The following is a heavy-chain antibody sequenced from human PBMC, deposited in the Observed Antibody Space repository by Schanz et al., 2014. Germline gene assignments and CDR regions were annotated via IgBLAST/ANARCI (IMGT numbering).Heavy chain of an antibody. CDR1: GGSMTTYY. V-gene: IGHV4-4*07. D-gene: IGHD3-10*02. J-gene: IGHJ6*02. Sequence: QVQLQESGPGLMKPSETLSLTCIVSGGSMTTYYWSWIRQPAGKGLEWIGRIHSSGSTDYNPSLKSRVTISVVPSKRQFSLKLSSVTAADTAVYYCARDKVTTLGYYGMDVWGQGTTVTVSS. CDR2: IHSSGST. CDR3: ARDKVTTLGYYGMDV.